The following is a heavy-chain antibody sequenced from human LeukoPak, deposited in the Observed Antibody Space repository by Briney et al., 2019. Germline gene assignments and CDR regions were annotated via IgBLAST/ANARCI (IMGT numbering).Heavy chain of an antibody. D-gene: IGHD3-10*01. CDR2: IRYDGSNK. CDR1: GFTFSSYG. J-gene: IGHJ4*02. Sequence: PGGSLRLSCAASGFTFSSYGMHWVRQAPGKGLEWVAFIRYDGSNKYYADSVKGRFTISRDNSKNTVYLQMNSLRVEDTAMYYCARDKPGGSGSLDYWGQGTLVTVSS. V-gene: IGHV3-30*02. CDR3: ARDKPGGSGSLDY.